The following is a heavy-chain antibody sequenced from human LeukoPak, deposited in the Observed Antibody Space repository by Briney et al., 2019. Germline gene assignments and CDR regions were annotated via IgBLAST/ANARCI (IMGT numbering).Heavy chain of an antibody. CDR1: GFTFSSFE. CDR3: VMISHGF. V-gene: IGHV3-48*03. Sequence: PGGSLRLSCAASGFTFSSFEMNWVRQPPGKGLEWVSYISSSGNTKYYADSVKGRYTISRDNAKNSLYLQMDSLRAEDTAVYYCVMISHGFWGQGTLVTVSS. J-gene: IGHJ4*02. D-gene: IGHD3/OR15-3a*01. CDR2: ISSSGNTK.